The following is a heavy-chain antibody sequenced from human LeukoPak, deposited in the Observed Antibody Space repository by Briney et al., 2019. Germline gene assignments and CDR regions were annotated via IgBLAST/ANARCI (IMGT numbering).Heavy chain of an antibody. J-gene: IGHJ4*02. Sequence: GGSLRLSCAASGFTFSSYEMNWVRQAPGKGLEWVSYISSSGSTIYYADSVKGRFTISRDNAKNSLYLQMNSLRAEDTAVYYCARDGYWSGGSCEEIDYWGQGTLVTVSS. CDR1: GFTFSSYE. D-gene: IGHD2-15*01. CDR2: ISSSGSTI. V-gene: IGHV3-48*03. CDR3: ARDGYWSGGSCEEIDY.